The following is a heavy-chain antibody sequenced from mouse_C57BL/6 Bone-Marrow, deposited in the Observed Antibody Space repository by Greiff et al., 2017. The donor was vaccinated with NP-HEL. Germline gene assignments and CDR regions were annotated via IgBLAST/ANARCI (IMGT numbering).Heavy chain of an antibody. V-gene: IGHV5-12*01. D-gene: IGHD1-3*01. J-gene: IGHJ1*03. CDR3: ARHRTLKWYFDV. CDR1: GFTFSDYY. Sequence: EVKLVESGGGLVQPGGSLKLSCAASGFTFSDYYMYWVRQTLEKRLEWVAYISNGGGSTYYPDTVKGRFTISRDNAKNNLYLQMSRLKSEDTSMDYCARHRTLKWYFDVWGTGTTVTVSS. CDR2: ISNGGGST.